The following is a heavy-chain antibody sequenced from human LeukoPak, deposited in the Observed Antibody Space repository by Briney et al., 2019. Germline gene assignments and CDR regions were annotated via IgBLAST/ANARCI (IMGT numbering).Heavy chain of an antibody. J-gene: IGHJ4*02. CDR2: INPYSGAI. CDR3: ARDPKSQLLLDY. D-gene: IGHD2-2*01. Sequence: GESLKISCNSSGFTFTDEYIHWVRQAPGQGLEWMGWINPYSGAINYAQKFQGRVTLTRDTSISPAYMELSRLTSGDTAVYYCARDPKSQLLLDYWGQGTLVTVSS. CDR1: GFTFTDEY. V-gene: IGHV1-2*02.